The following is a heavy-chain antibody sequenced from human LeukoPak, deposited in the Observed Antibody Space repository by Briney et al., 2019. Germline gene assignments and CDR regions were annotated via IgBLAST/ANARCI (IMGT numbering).Heavy chain of an antibody. CDR2: ISSSSSYI. V-gene: IGHV3-21*01. Sequence: TPGGSLRLSCAASGFTFSSYSMNWVRQAPGKGLEWVSSISSSSSYIYYADSVKGRFTISRDNAKNSLYLQMNSLRAEDTAVYYCATHPSYSSNWYVRDYWGQGTLVTVSS. D-gene: IGHD6-13*01. CDR3: ATHPSYSSNWYVRDY. J-gene: IGHJ4*02. CDR1: GFTFSSYS.